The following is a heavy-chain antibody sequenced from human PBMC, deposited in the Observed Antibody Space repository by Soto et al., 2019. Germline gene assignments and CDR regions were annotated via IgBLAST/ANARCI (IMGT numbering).Heavy chain of an antibody. V-gene: IGHV1-69*06. J-gene: IGHJ6*02. CDR1: GGTFSSYA. CDR3: ARRDLVGYCSGGSCYPSYGMDV. Sequence: SVKVSCKASGGTFSSYAISWVRQAPGQGLEWMGGIIPIFGTANYAQKFQGRVTITADKSTSTAYMELSSLRSEDTAVYYCARRDLVGYCSGGSCYPSYGMDVWGQGTTVTVSS. D-gene: IGHD2-15*01. CDR2: IIPIFGTA.